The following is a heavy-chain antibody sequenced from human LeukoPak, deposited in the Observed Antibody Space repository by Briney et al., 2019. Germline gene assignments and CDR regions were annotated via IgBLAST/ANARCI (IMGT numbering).Heavy chain of an antibody. CDR2: INPSGGST. Sequence: ASVKVSCKASGYTFTSYYMHWVRQAPGQGLEWMGIINPSGGSTSYAQKFQGRVTMARDTSTSTVYMELSSLRSEDTAVYYCARDGGGYVYGYWGQGTLVTVSS. D-gene: IGHD5-12*01. J-gene: IGHJ4*02. V-gene: IGHV1-46*01. CDR3: ARDGGGYVYGY. CDR1: GYTFTSYY.